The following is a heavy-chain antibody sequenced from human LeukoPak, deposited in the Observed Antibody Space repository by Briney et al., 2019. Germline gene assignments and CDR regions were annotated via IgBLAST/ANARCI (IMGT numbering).Heavy chain of an antibody. CDR2: INWNGGST. J-gene: IGHJ4*02. CDR1: GFTFDDYG. CDR3: AKGAGGSYGLYYFDY. D-gene: IGHD3-10*01. Sequence: GGSLRLSCAASGFTFDDYGMSWVRQAPGKGLEWVSGINWNGGSTGYADSVKGRFTISRDNAKNSLYLQMNSLRAEDTAMYYCAKGAGGSYGLYYFDYWGQGTLLTVSS. V-gene: IGHV3-20*04.